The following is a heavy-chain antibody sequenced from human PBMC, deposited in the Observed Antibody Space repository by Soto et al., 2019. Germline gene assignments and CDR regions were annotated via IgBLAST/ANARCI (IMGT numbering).Heavy chain of an antibody. CDR1: GYSFANYW. CDR3: ARQGHCSGGNCYSRAFDI. CDR2: VFPGDSAT. J-gene: IGHJ3*02. D-gene: IGHD2-15*01. Sequence: GESLKISCKGSGYSFANYWIGWVRQMPGKGLEWMGIVFPGDSATRYSPSFQGQVTISADKSISTAYLQWSSLKASDTAMYLCARQGHCSGGNCYSRAFDIWGQGTMGTVSS. V-gene: IGHV5-51*01.